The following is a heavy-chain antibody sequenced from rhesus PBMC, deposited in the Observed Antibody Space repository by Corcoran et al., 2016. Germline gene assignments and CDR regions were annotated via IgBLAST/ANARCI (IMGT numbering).Heavy chain of an antibody. D-gene: IGHD2-21*01. CDR1: GGSISSGYYY. J-gene: IGHJ6*01. CDR2: ITYSGRT. CDR3: ARAPPYCTGSGCYGRWGLDS. V-gene: IGHV4-122*02. Sequence: QVQLQESGPGLVKPSETLSLTCAVSGGSISSGYYYWSWIRQPPGKGLEGMGYITYSGRTSYNPSLKSRVTISRDTSKNQFSLKLSSVTAADTAVYYCARAPPYCTGSGCYGRWGLDSWGQGVVVTVSS.